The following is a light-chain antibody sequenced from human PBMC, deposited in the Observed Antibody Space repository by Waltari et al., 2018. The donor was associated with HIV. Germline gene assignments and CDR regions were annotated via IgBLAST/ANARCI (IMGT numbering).Light chain of an antibody. CDR1: FSNVGSHT. CDR3: ASWDANLNGIV. Sequence: QSILTQPPSTSGTPGQRVTISCSGSFSNVGSHTVNWFQHLPGTSPKLLIYTTNQRPTGVPDRCSGSKSGTSASLAISVLQSEDEAVYYCASWDANLNGIVFGGGTKLAVL. V-gene: IGLV1-44*01. J-gene: IGLJ3*02. CDR2: TTN.